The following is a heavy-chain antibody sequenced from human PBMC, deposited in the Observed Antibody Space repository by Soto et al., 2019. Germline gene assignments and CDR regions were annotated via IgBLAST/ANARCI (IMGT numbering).Heavy chain of an antibody. CDR1: GASISSTNW. Sequence: QVQLQESGPGLVKPSGTLSLTCAVSGASISSTNWWSWVRQFPGKGLEWIGEIFHDGRTNYNPSLKSRVTISVDKSKNHFSLELTSVTAADTAIYYCAREGQELRDWGHVTLVTVSS. J-gene: IGHJ4*01. CDR2: IFHDGRT. CDR3: AREGQELRD. V-gene: IGHV4-4*02. D-gene: IGHD6-13*01.